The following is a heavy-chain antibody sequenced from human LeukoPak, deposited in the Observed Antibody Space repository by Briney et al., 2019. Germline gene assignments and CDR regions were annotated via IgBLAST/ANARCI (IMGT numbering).Heavy chain of an antibody. Sequence: PSETLSLTCTVSGGSISSSRYYWAWIRQPPGKGLECIASIDHSGSTNYNPSLKSRVTTSVDTSKNQFSLKLSSVTAADTAVYYCARSRLEWFASDAFDIWGQRTMVAVSS. CDR1: GGSISSSRYY. CDR3: ARSRLEWFASDAFDI. J-gene: IGHJ3*02. CDR2: IDHSGST. V-gene: IGHV4-39*01. D-gene: IGHD3-3*01.